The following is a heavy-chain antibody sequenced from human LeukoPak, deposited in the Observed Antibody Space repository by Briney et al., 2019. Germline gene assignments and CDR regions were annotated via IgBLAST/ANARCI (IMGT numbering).Heavy chain of an antibody. V-gene: IGHV5-51*01. CDR2: IYPGDSDT. Sequence: GESLKISCKGSGYSFTSYWIGWVRQMPGKGLEWMGIIYPGDSDTRYSPSFQGQVTISADKSISTAYLQWSSLKASDTAMYYCARTGDFTMVRGVHFDYWGQGTLVTVSS. CDR3: ARTGDFTMVRGVHFDY. CDR1: GYSFTSYW. D-gene: IGHD3-10*01. J-gene: IGHJ4*02.